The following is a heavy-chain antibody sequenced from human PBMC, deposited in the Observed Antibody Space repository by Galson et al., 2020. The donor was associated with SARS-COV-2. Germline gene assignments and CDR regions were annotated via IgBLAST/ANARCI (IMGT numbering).Heavy chain of an antibody. Sequence: ASVKVSCKASGYTFTGYYMHWVRQAPGQGLEWMGWINPNSGGTNYAQKFQGRVTMTRYTSISTAYMELSRLRSDDTAVYYCARDGGYCSSTSCLASYYYGMDVWGQGTTVTVSS. D-gene: IGHD2-2*01. CDR3: ARDGGYCSSTSCLASYYYGMDV. CDR1: GYTFTGYY. J-gene: IGHJ6*02. CDR2: INPNSGGT. V-gene: IGHV1-2*02.